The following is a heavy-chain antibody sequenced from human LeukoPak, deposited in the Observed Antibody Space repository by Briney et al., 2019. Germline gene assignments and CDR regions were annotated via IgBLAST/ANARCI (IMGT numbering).Heavy chain of an antibody. D-gene: IGHD2-15*01. CDR3: ARAPSVCSGGSCWLDY. J-gene: IGHJ4*02. V-gene: IGHV3-30-3*01. Sequence: GGSLRLSCAASGFTFSSYAMHWVRQAPGKGLEWVAVISYDGSNKYYADSVKGRFTISRDNSKNTLYLQMNSLRAEDTAVYYCARAPSVCSGGSCWLDYWGQGTLVTVSS. CDR1: GFTFSSYA. CDR2: ISYDGSNK.